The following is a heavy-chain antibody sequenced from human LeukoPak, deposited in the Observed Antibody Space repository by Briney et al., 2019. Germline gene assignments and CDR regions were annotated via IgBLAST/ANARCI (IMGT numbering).Heavy chain of an antibody. CDR3: ARGGGSGSLNPTPHNGPKNNYGMDV. CDR1: GGPISSGTYY. J-gene: IGHJ6*04. CDR2: IYWSGST. Sequence: SETLSLTCTVSGGPISSGTYYWSWIRQPAGKGLEWIGRIYWSGSTNYNPSLKSRVTISVDTSKNQFSLKLSSVTAADTAVYYCARGGGSGSLNPTPHNGPKNNYGMDVWGKGTTVTVSS. D-gene: IGHD3-10*01. V-gene: IGHV4-61*02.